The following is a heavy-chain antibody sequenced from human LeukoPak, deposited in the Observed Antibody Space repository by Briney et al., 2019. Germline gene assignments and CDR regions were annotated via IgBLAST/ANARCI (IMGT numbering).Heavy chain of an antibody. CDR2: INHSGST. CDR3: ARGHYGDPDY. D-gene: IGHD4-17*01. CDR1: GGSFSGYY. J-gene: IGHJ4*02. V-gene: IGHV4-34*01. Sequence: SETLSLTCAVYGGSFSGYYWSWIRQPPGKGLEWIGEINHSGSTNYNPSLKSRVTISVDKSKNQFSLKLSSVTAADTAVYYCARGHYGDPDYWGQGTLVTVSS.